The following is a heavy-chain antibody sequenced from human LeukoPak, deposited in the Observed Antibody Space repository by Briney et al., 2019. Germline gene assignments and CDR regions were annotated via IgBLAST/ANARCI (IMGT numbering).Heavy chain of an antibody. Sequence: GGSLRLSCAASGLTFNKYSMNWVRQAPGNGLEWVSYISSSSSTIYYADSVKGRFTISRDNAKNSLYLQMNSLRDEDTAVYYCARDPQTIVGATNHFDYWGQGTLVTVSS. D-gene: IGHD1-26*01. J-gene: IGHJ4*02. CDR3: ARDPQTIVGATNHFDY. CDR1: GLTFNKYS. CDR2: ISSSSSTI. V-gene: IGHV3-48*02.